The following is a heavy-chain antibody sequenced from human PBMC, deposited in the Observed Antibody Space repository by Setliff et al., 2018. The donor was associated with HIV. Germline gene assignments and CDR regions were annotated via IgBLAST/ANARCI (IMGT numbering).Heavy chain of an antibody. CDR2: ISYDGSNK. D-gene: IGHD4-17*01. V-gene: IGHV3-30*04. J-gene: IGHJ4*02. CDR1: GFTFSGYA. CDR3: ARTRHDYGGYFDH. Sequence: PGGSLRLSCAASGFTFSGYAMHWVRQAPGKGLEWVAVISYDGSNKYYADSVKGRLTISRDNSKNTLYLRMNSLRAEDMAVYYCARTRHDYGGYFDHWGQGTLVTVSS.